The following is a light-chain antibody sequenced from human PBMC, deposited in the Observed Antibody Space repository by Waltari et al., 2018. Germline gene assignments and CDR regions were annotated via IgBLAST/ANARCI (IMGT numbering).Light chain of an antibody. V-gene: IGKV3-20*01. CDR1: QRVSSSY. CDR3: QQYGSSPRT. CDR2: GAS. Sequence: IVLTQSPGTLALSPGERATLSCRASQRVSSSYLAWYQQKPGQAPSVLIHGASNRATGIPDRFSGSGPGTDFTLTISRLEPEDFAVYYCQQYGSSPRTCGRGTKVEIK. J-gene: IGKJ1*01.